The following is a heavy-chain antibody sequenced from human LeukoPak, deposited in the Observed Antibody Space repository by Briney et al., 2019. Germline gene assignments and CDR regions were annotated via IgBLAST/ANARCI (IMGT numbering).Heavy chain of an antibody. J-gene: IGHJ4*02. Sequence: GGALRLSCAASGFTFSSYAMNWVRQAPGKGLEWVAAISGSGDRTYYADSVKGRFTISRDNSKNTVYLQMNSLRGEDTAIYYCAKVQTPHEFVYWGQGTLATVSS. CDR3: AKVQTPHEFVY. CDR2: ISGSGDRT. D-gene: IGHD4-11*01. V-gene: IGHV3-23*01. CDR1: GFTFSSYA.